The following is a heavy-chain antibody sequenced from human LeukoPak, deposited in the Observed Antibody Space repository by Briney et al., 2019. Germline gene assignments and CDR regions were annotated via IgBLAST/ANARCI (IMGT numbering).Heavy chain of an antibody. V-gene: IGHV1-2*06. Sequence: ASVKVSCKASGYTFTGYYMHWVRQASGQGLEWMGRINPNSGGTNYAQKFQGRVTMTRDTSISTAYMELSRLRSDDTAVYYCARDRLVVVVAADYWGQGTLVTVSS. D-gene: IGHD2-15*01. CDR2: INPNSGGT. J-gene: IGHJ4*02. CDR3: ARDRLVVVVAADY. CDR1: GYTFTGYY.